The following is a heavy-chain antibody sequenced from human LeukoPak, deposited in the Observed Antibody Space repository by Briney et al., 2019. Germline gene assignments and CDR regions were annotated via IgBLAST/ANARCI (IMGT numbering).Heavy chain of an antibody. J-gene: IGHJ5*02. CDR2: ISGSGGST. V-gene: IGHV3-23*01. D-gene: IGHD3-10*01. CDR1: GFTFSSYA. Sequence: GGSLRLSCAASGFTFSSYAMRWVRQTPGKGLEWVSAISGSGGSTYYADSVKGRFTISRDNSKNTLYLQMNSLRAEDTAVYYCAKESGSGSFLPFDPWGQGTLVTVSS. CDR3: AKESGSGSFLPFDP.